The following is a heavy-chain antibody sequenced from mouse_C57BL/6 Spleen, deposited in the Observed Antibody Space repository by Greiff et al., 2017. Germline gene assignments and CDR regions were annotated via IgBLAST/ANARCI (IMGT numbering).Heavy chain of an antibody. Sequence: QVQLQQPGAELVKPGASVKLSCKASGYTFTSYWMHWVKQRPGQGLEWIGMIHPNSGSTNYNEKFKSKATLTVDKSSSTAYMQLSSLTSEDSAVYYCPFFTTDGAMDYWGQGTSVTVSS. V-gene: IGHV1-64*01. CDR1: GYTFTSYW. CDR2: IHPNSGST. D-gene: IGHD1-2*01. CDR3: PFFTTDGAMDY. J-gene: IGHJ4*01.